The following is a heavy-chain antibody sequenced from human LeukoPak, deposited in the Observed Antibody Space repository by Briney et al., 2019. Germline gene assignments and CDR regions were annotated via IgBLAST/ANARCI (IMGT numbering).Heavy chain of an antibody. J-gene: IGHJ4*02. V-gene: IGHV5-51*01. CDR1: GYSFTSYW. CDR3: AKIDRQYCSRSSCYALDY. Sequence: GESLKISCKGSGYSFTSYWIGWVRQMPGKGLEWMGIIYPGDSDTGYSPSFQGQVTISADKSISTAYLQWSSLKASDTAMYYCAKIDRQYCSRSSCYALDYWGQGTQVTVSS. CDR2: IYPGDSDT. D-gene: IGHD2-2*01.